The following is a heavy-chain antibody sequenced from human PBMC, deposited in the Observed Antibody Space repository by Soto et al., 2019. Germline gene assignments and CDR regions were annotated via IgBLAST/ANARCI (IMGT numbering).Heavy chain of an antibody. CDR1: GGTFSSYG. J-gene: IGHJ6*02. CDR2: IIPIFGTA. V-gene: IGHV1-69*13. CDR3: ARFGITMVRAYYYYGMDV. D-gene: IGHD3-10*01. Sequence: SVKVSCKASGGTFSSYGIRWVRQAPGQGLDWMGGIIPIFGTANYAQKFQGRVTITADESTSTAYMELSSLRSEDTAVYYCARFGITMVRAYYYYGMDVWGQGTTVTVSS.